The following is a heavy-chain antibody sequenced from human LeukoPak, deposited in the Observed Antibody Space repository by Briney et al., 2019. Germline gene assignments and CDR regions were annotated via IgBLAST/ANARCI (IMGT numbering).Heavy chain of an antibody. V-gene: IGHV3-23*01. D-gene: IGHD6-13*01. Sequence: PGGSLRLSCAASGFTFNSYAMSWVRQAPGKGLEWVSSISGGGGSTYYADSVKGRFTISRDNSKHTLYLQMNSLRAEDTAVYYCAKEMRGIAATGTDYWGQGTLVTVSS. CDR2: ISGGGGST. CDR3: AKEMRGIAATGTDY. J-gene: IGHJ4*02. CDR1: GFTFNSYA.